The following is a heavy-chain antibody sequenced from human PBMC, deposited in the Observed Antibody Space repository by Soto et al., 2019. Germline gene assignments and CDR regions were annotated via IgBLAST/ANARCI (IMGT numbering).Heavy chain of an antibody. J-gene: IGHJ6*02. CDR3: TKDDSSGRLLDLFIPYSYYGMDV. Sequence: EVQLVESGGGLVQPGGSLRLSCAASGFTFSSYSMNWVRQAPGKGLEWVSYISSSSSTIYYADSVKGRSTISRDNAKNSLYLKMNSLRDEDTAVYYWTKDDSSGRLLDLFIPYSYYGMDVWGPGITVTGSS. CDR1: GFTFSSYS. V-gene: IGHV3-48*02. D-gene: IGHD3-3*01. CDR2: ISSSSSTI.